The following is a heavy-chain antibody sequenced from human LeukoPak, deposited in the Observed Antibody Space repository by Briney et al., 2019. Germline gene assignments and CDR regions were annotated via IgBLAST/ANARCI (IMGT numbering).Heavy chain of an antibody. D-gene: IGHD6-13*01. V-gene: IGHV4-59*01. Sequence: NYNPSLKSRVTISVDTSKNQFSLKLSSVTAADTAVYYCARVPEYSSSYYMDVWGKGTTVTVS. J-gene: IGHJ6*03. CDR3: ARVPEYSSSYYMDV.